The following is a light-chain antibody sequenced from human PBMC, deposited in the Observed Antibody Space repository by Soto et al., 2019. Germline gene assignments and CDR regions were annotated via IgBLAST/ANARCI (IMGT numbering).Light chain of an antibody. CDR3: QSYDSSGFVV. Sequence: QSVLTQPPSVSGAPGQRVTISCTGSSSNIGAGYDVHWYQQLPGAAPKLLIYGNTNRPSGVPDRFSGSKSGTSASLAITGLQAEDEADYYRQSYDSSGFVVFGGGTKLTVL. CDR2: GNT. V-gene: IGLV1-40*01. CDR1: SSNIGAGYD. J-gene: IGLJ2*01.